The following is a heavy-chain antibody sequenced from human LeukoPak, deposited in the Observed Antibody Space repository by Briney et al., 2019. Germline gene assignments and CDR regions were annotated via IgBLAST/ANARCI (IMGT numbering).Heavy chain of an antibody. J-gene: IGHJ4*02. CDR1: GYTFISYG. D-gene: IGHD1-1*01. Sequence: ASVKVSCKASGYTFISYGISWVRQAPGQGLEWVGWIFTYNGDTKYEKKLQGRVTMTTDSSTNTVYLELRSLRSDDTAVYYCARGKEREPFDVWGQASLLTVSS. CDR2: IFTYNGDT. CDR3: ARGKEREPFDV. V-gene: IGHV1-18*01.